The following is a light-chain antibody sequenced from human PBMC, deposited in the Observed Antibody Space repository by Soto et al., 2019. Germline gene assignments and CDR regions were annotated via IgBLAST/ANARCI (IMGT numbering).Light chain of an antibody. J-gene: IGLJ2*01. CDR1: SSNIGNNY. CDR2: DNN. V-gene: IGLV1-51*01. CDR3: GTWDSSLSGAV. Sequence: QSVLTQPHSVSAAPGQKVTISCSGSSSNIGNNYVSWYQQLPGTAPKLLIYDNNKRPSGIPDRFSGSKSGTSATLGITGLQTGDEADYYCGTWDSSLSGAVFGGGTKLTVL.